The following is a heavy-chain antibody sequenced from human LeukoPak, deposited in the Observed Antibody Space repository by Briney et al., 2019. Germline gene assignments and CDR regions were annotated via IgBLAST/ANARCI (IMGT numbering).Heavy chain of an antibody. CDR3: ARESGKFDY. CDR2: ISGDGVST. J-gene: IGHJ4*02. Sequence: GGSLRLSCVASGLPISDFAMHWVRQAPGKGLEWVSLISGDGVSTFYADSVKGRFSISRDNSKNSLSLEMNSLRTEDTAMYYCARESGKFDYWGQGTLVAVSS. CDR1: GLPISDFA. V-gene: IGHV3-43*02.